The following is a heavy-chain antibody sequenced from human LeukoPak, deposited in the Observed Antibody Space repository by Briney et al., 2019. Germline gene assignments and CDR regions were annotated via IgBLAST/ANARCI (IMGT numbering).Heavy chain of an antibody. Sequence: ASVKVSCKASGYTFTSFAINWGRQAPGQGREWMGWINPNSGGTNYAQKFQGRVTMTRDTSISTAYMELSRLRSDDTAVYYCARDGRMTTVTTGAFDIWGQGTMVTVSS. CDR2: INPNSGGT. V-gene: IGHV1-2*02. CDR1: GYTFTSFA. D-gene: IGHD4-17*01. J-gene: IGHJ3*02. CDR3: ARDGRMTTVTTGAFDI.